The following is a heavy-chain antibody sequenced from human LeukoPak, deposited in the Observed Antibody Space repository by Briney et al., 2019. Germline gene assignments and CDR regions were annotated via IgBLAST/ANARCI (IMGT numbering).Heavy chain of an antibody. D-gene: IGHD6-13*01. V-gene: IGHV4-4*09. CDR2: IYTSGST. CDR1: GGSISSYS. Sequence: SETLSLTCTVSGGSISSYSWSWIRQPPGKGLEWIGYIYTSGSTNYNPSLKSRVTISVDTSKNQFPLKLSSVTAADTAVYYCARHHREAAGTYFGYWGQGTLVTVSS. J-gene: IGHJ4*02. CDR3: ARHHREAAGTYFGY.